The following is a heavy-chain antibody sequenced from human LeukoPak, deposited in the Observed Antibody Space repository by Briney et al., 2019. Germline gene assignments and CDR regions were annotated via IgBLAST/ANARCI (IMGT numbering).Heavy chain of an antibody. V-gene: IGHV4-59*11. CDR2: IYYSGST. J-gene: IGHJ6*03. Sequence: PSETLPLTCTVSVGSISSHYWNWIRQPPGKGLEWIGYIYYSGSTNYNSSLKSRVTISVDTSKNQFSLKLSSVTAADTAVYYCARTPLKYSYGYYYYVDVGGKGTTVTVSS. CDR3: ARTPLKYSYGYYYYVDV. CDR1: VGSISSHY. D-gene: IGHD5-18*01.